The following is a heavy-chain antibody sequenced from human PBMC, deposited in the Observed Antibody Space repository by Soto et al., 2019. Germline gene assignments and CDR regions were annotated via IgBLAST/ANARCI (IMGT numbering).Heavy chain of an antibody. J-gene: IGHJ4*02. CDR3: AKDHYSNYVGPLDY. V-gene: IGHV3-23*01. CDR2: ISGSGGST. Sequence: WSLRLSCAASGFTFSSYAMSWVRQAPGKGLEWVSAISGSGGSTYYADSVKGRFTISRDNSKNTLYLQMNSLRAEDTAVYYCAKDHYSNYVGPLDYWGQGTLVTVSS. D-gene: IGHD4-4*01. CDR1: GFTFSSYA.